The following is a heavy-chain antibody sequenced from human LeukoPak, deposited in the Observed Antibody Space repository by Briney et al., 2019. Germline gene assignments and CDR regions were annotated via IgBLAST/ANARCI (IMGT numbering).Heavy chain of an antibody. Sequence: GGSLRLSCAASGFTLSSHAMSWVRQAPGKGLEWVSVISGSSGSTYYADSVKGGFTISRDNSKNTLYLQMSSLRAEDTAVYFCVRGYSFGPYGMDVWGQGTTVTVSS. CDR2: ISGSSGST. CDR3: VRGYSFGPYGMDV. D-gene: IGHD2-15*01. V-gene: IGHV3-23*01. CDR1: GFTLSSHA. J-gene: IGHJ6*02.